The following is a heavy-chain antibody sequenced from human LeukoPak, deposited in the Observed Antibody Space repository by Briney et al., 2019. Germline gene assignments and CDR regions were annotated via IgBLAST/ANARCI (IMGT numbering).Heavy chain of an antibody. V-gene: IGHV1-46*01. J-gene: IGHJ5*02. CDR3: ARTSGYKWFDP. D-gene: IGHD3-9*01. CDR2: INPSGGST. Sequence: ASVKVSCKASGYTFTSYYIHWVRQAPGQGLEWMGIINPSGGSTSYAQKFQGRVTMTRDTSTSAVYMELSSLRSEDTAVYYCARTSGYKWFDPWGQGTRVTVSS. CDR1: GYTFTSYY.